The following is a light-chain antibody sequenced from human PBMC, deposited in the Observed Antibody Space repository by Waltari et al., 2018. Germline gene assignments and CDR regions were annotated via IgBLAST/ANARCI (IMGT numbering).Light chain of an antibody. CDR2: ADR. V-gene: IGLV3-21*03. Sequence: SYVLPQPASVGGAPGKTARSTCGGNDNGGKTVHWCHLRPGQAPVLVVHADRDRPSGIPERFSGSNSGNTATLTISGVEVGDEGDYYGQVWEGSSDHYVFGTGTAVSV. CDR3: QVWEGSSDHYV. CDR1: DNGGKT. J-gene: IGLJ1*01.